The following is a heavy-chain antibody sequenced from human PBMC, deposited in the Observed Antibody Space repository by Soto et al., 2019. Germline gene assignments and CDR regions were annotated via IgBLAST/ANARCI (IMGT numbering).Heavy chain of an antibody. V-gene: IGHV3-33*08. J-gene: IGHJ6*03. D-gene: IGHD6-25*01. CDR3: ARDGRGGDYYYYYMDV. CDR2: IWYDGSDK. Sequence: GGSMRLCCAAAWFSFSGYGRYWVSQAPGKGLEWLAVIWYDGSDKYYADSVKGRFTISRDNSKKTLYLQMNSLRAEDTAVYCCARDGRGGDYYYYYMDVWGKGTTVTVSS. CDR1: WFSFSGYG.